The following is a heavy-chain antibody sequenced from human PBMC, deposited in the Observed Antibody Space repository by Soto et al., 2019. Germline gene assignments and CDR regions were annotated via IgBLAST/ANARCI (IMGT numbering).Heavy chain of an antibody. D-gene: IGHD3-22*01. CDR2: IIPIFGTA. CDR3: ARSRVTYYYDRSAFDI. CDR1: GGTFSSYA. V-gene: IGHV1-69*01. J-gene: IGHJ3*02. Sequence: QVQLVQSGAEVKKPGSSVKVSCKASGGTFSSYAISWVRQAPGQGLEWMGGIIPIFGTANYAQKFQGRVTITAGESTSTAYMELSSLRSEDTAVYYCARSRVTYYYDRSAFDIWCQGTMVTVSS.